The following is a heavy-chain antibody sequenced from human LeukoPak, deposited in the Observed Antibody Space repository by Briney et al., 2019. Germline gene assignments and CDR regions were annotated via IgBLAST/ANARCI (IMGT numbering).Heavy chain of an antibody. J-gene: IGHJ4*02. V-gene: IGHV3-21*01. Sequence: GGSLRLPCAASGFTFSIYSLSWVRQAPGKGLEWVSSISSSSTFISYGDSVKGRFTISRDNANNSLFLQMDSLRADDTAVYYCARYDYVWGGPYYFDYWGQGTLVTVSS. D-gene: IGHD3-16*01. CDR2: ISSSSTFI. CDR3: ARYDYVWGGPYYFDY. CDR1: GFTFSIYS.